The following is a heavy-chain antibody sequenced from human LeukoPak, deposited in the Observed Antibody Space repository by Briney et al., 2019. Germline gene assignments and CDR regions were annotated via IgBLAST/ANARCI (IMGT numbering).Heavy chain of an antibody. CDR2: IYTSGST. J-gene: IGHJ3*02. V-gene: IGHV4-61*02. CDR3: ARDVDTAADAFDI. D-gene: IGHD5-18*01. CDR1: GGSISSSSYY. Sequence: SETLSLTCTVSGGSISSSSYYWSWIRQPAGKGLEWIGRIYTSGSTNYNPSLKSRVTMSVDTSKNQFSLKLSSVTAADTAVYYCARDVDTAADAFDIWGQGTVVTVSS.